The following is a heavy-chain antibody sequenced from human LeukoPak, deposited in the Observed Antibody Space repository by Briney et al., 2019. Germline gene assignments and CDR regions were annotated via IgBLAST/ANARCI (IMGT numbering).Heavy chain of an antibody. D-gene: IGHD6-19*01. CDR3: AREHGLYSSGWYFYFDY. CDR1: GFSLSSYW. V-gene: IGHV3-7*05. J-gene: IGHJ4*02. Sequence: GALRLSCAASGFSLSSYWMSWVRQAPGKGLEWVANIKQDGSEKHYVDSMKGRFTISRDNAKNSLFLQMNSLRAEDTAVYYCAREHGLYSSGWYFYFDYWGQGTLVTVSS. CDR2: IKQDGSEK.